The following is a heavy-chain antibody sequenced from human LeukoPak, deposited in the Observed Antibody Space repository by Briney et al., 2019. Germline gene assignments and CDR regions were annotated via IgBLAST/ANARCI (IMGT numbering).Heavy chain of an antibody. D-gene: IGHD3-9*01. CDR3: ARVRGYDILAGYFDY. CDR1: GGSISSYY. CDR2: IYYSGST. V-gene: IGHV4-59*01. J-gene: IGHJ4*02. Sequence: SETLSLTCTVSGGSISSYYWSWIRQPPRTGLEWLGYIYYSGSTNYIPSLKSRVTISVDTSKNQFSLKLSSVTAADTAVYYCARVRGYDILAGYFDYWGQGTLVTVSS.